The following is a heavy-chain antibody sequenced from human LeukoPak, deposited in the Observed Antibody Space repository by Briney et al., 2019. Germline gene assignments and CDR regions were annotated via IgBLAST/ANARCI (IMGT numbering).Heavy chain of an antibody. V-gene: IGHV4-4*07. Sequence: SETLSLTCTVSGGSISSYYWSWIRQPAGKGLEWIGRIYTSGSTNYNPSLKSRVTMSVDTSKNQFSLKLSSVTAADTAVYYCARVGIAAAGSYARGWFDPWGQGTLVTVSS. CDR1: GGSISSYY. D-gene: IGHD6-13*01. CDR3: ARVGIAAAGSYARGWFDP. J-gene: IGHJ5*02. CDR2: IYTSGST.